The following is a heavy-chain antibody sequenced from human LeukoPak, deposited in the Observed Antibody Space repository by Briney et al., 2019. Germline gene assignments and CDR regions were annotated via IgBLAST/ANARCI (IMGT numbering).Heavy chain of an antibody. D-gene: IGHD2/OR15-2a*01. V-gene: IGHV3-74*01. CDR3: ARVGTTSNFYYYYGMDV. CDR1: GFTFSSYW. Sequence: PGGSLRLSCAAPGFTFSSYWMYWVRQAPGKGRVWVSLIYSEGSTTSYADSVKGRFTISRDNAKNTLYLQMNSLRAEDTAVYYCARVGTTSNFYYYYGMDVWGQGTTVTVS. CDR2: IYSEGSTT. J-gene: IGHJ6*02.